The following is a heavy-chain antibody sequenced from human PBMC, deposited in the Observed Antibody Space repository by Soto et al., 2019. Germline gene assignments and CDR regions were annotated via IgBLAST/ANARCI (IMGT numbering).Heavy chain of an antibody. CDR3: ARGGAVASAIDS. CDR1: DNSFSPFN. Sequence: QVQLVQSGEEVKNPGDPGKFSSKASDNSFSPFNPSWVQQAPGQGLEWMGSVSPYNGYTDYAQNLQGRVTMTTDRDTSTAYLELRSLRSDDTAVYYCARGGAVASAIDSWGQGTLVTVSS. CDR2: VSPYNGYT. D-gene: IGHD6-19*01. V-gene: IGHV1-18*01. J-gene: IGHJ4*02.